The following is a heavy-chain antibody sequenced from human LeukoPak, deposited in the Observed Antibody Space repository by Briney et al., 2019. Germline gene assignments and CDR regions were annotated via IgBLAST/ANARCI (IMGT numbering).Heavy chain of an antibody. CDR1: GYTFTSYG. CDR3: ATGPIQLWPVGGDY. Sequence: ASVTVSFTASGYTFTSYGISWVRQAPGQALEWMGWISGYNGNTNYAQKLQGRVTMTTDTSTSTAYMELSSLRSEDTAVYYCATGPIQLWPVGGDYWGQGTLVTVSS. V-gene: IGHV1-18*01. CDR2: ISGYNGNT. J-gene: IGHJ4*02. D-gene: IGHD5-18*01.